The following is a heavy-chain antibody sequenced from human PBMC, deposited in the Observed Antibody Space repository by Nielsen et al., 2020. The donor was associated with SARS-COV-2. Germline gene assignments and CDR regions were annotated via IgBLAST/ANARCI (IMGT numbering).Heavy chain of an antibody. Sequence: GESLKISCAASGFTFSSYAMHWVRQAPGKGLEWVAVISYDGSNKYYADSVKGRFTTSRDNSKNTLYLQMNSLRAEDTAVYYCARPKSGSYFDAFDIWGQGTMVTVSS. J-gene: IGHJ3*02. V-gene: IGHV3-30-3*01. CDR1: GFTFSSYA. CDR3: ARPKSGSYFDAFDI. D-gene: IGHD1-26*01. CDR2: ISYDGSNK.